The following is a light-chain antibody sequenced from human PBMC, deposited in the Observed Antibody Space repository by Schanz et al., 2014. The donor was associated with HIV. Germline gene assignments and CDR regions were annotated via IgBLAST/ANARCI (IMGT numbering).Light chain of an antibody. V-gene: IGLV2-8*01. CDR2: EIN. Sequence: QSALTQPPSASGSLGQSVTISCTGTSDDVGGYNYVSWYQQHPGKAPKLLIYEINKRPSGVPDRFSGSKSGITASLTVSGLQAEDEADYFCAAWDDGLRGVVFGGGTKVTVL. CDR1: SDDVGGYNY. CDR3: AAWDDGLRGVV. J-gene: IGLJ3*02.